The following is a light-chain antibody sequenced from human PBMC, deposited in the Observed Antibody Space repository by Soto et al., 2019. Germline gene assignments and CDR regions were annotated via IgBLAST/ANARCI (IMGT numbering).Light chain of an antibody. CDR3: NSYTTTTTLFV. V-gene: IGLV2-14*01. Sequence: QSVLTQPAAVSGSPGQSITISCVGTSTDIGSYNYVSWYQQFPGRAPKLILYEVGNRPSGISTRFSGSKSGNTAALTTSGLQAEDEADYDCNSYTTTTTLFVFGTGTKVTVL. J-gene: IGLJ1*01. CDR1: STDIGSYNY. CDR2: EVG.